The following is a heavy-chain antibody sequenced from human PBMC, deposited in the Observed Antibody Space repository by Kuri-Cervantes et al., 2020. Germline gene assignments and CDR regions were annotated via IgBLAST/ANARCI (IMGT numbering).Heavy chain of an antibody. CDR1: GGSFSGYY. CDR3: ARGFKGYSSGWHVVFDI. J-gene: IGHJ3*02. CDR2: IYYSGST. V-gene: IGHV4-59*01. D-gene: IGHD6-19*01. Sequence: SETLSLTCAVSGGSFSGYYWTWIRQSPVKGLEWIGYIYYSGSTNYNPSLQSRVTISVDTSKNQFSLKLSSVTAADTAVYYCARGFKGYSSGWHVVFDIWGQGTMVTVSS.